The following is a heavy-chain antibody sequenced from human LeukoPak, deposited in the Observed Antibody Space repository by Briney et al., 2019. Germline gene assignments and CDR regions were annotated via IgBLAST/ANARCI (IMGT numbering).Heavy chain of an antibody. CDR1: GYTFTTYE. J-gene: IGHJ4*02. V-gene: IGHV1-2*02. D-gene: IGHD3-10*01. CDR3: ARAITMVRGVITEIDY. CDR2: INPNSGGT. Sequence: ASVKVSCKASGYTFTTYEIDWVRQAPGQGLEWMGWINPNSGGTNYAQKFQGRATMTRDTSISTAYMELSRLRSDDTAVYYCARAITMVRGVITEIDYWGQGTLVTVSS.